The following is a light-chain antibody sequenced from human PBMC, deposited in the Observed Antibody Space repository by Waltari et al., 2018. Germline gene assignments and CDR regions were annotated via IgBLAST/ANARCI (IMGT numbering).Light chain of an antibody. CDR3: LQDYGYPLS. CDR1: QGIRND. V-gene: IGKV1-6*01. Sequence: ATHMTQSPSSLSASVGDRVTITCRASQGIRNDLGWYQQKPGRAPKLLIYAASKLQSEVPSRFSGRGSGTDFTLTLSSLQPEDFGTYYCLQDYGYPLSFGGGTKVEIK. CDR2: AAS. J-gene: IGKJ4*02.